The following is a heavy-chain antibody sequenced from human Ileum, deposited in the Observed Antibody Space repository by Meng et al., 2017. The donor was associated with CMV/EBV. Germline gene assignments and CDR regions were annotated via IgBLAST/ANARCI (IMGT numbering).Heavy chain of an antibody. D-gene: IGHD7-27*01. Sequence: GSLRLSCSVSGGSMSGSGHYWGWIRQPPGRGLEWIGSIYYSGSTYYSPSLKSRVTISLDTSQKQFSVRLNSVTAADAAVYYCARVGNWGEIAYWGQGRLVTVSS. J-gene: IGHJ4*02. CDR1: GGSMSGSGHY. V-gene: IGHV4-39*07. CDR2: IYYSGST. CDR3: ARVGNWGEIAY.